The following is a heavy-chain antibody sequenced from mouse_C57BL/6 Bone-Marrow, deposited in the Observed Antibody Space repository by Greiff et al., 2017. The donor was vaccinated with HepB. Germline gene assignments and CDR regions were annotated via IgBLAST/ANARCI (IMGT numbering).Heavy chain of an antibody. CDR2: ISYDGSN. V-gene: IGHV3-6*01. CDR3: ARVSNYDDAMDY. J-gene: IGHJ4*01. D-gene: IGHD2-5*01. CDR1: GYSITSGYY. Sequence: DVQLQESGPGLVKPSQSLSLTCSVTGYSITSGYYWNWIRQFPGNKLEWMGYISYDGSNNYNPSLKNRISITRDTSKNQFFLKLNSVTTEDTATYYCARVSNYDDAMDYWGQGTSVTVSS.